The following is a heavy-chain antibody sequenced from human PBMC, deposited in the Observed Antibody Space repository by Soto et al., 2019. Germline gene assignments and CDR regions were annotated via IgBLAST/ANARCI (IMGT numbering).Heavy chain of an antibody. Sequence: GASVKVSCKASGYTFTSYTIHWVRQAPGQRLEWMGWINAGNGNTKYSQKFQGRVTITRDTSASTAYMELSSLRSEDTAVYYCARWLPSDYYYGMDVWGQGTTVTVSS. CDR3: ARWLPSDYYYGMDV. D-gene: IGHD5-12*01. V-gene: IGHV1-3*01. J-gene: IGHJ6*02. CDR1: GYTFTSYT. CDR2: INAGNGNT.